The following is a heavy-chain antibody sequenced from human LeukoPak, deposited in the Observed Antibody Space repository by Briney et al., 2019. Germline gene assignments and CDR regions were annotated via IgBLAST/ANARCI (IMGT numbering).Heavy chain of an antibody. J-gene: IGHJ4*02. CDR3: ARANWNDISYYFDY. D-gene: IGHD1-1*01. Sequence: GGSLRLSCAVSGFTFSTYTMNWVRQAPGKGLEWVSHISGSSSSTYYADSVKGRFTISRDNAKNSLYLQMNSLRAEDTAVYYSARANWNDISYYFDYWGQGTLVTVSS. CDR1: GFTFSTYT. V-gene: IGHV3-48*04. CDR2: ISGSSSST.